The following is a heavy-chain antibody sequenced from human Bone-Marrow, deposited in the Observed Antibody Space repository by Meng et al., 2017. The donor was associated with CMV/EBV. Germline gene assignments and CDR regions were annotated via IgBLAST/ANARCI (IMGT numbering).Heavy chain of an antibody. V-gene: IGHV1-46*01. Sequence: ASVKVSCKASGDTFSGYYVHGVRQAPGQGLEWMGTLNPSGGSTSYPQKIQGRVTMTRNTPISTAYMELSSLRSEDTAVYYCARACRRGAARCGHDYWGQGTLVTVSS. CDR1: GDTFSGYY. CDR3: ARACRRGAARCGHDY. CDR2: LNPSGGST. J-gene: IGHJ4*02. D-gene: IGHD6-6*01.